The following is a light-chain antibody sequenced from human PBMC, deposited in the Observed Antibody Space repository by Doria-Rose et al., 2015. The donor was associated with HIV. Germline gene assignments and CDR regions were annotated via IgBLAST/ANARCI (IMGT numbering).Light chain of an antibody. CDR3: HQYGTSWT. Sequence: EIVVTQSPGTLSLSPGERATLSCRASQSFSSTYLAWYQQKPGQAPSLLIYGGSTRATGIPDRFSASGSGTDFTLTINRLEPEDFALYYCHQYGTSWTFGQGTKVEI. CDR1: QSFSSTY. J-gene: IGKJ1*01. CDR2: GGS. V-gene: IGKV3-20*01.